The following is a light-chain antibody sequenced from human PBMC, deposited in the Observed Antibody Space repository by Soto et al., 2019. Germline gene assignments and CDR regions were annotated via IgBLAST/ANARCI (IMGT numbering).Light chain of an antibody. Sequence: QSVLTQPASVSGSPGQSITISCTGTSSDGGGYNYVSWYQQHPGKAPKLMIYEGSNRPSGVSNRFSGSKSGNTASLTISGLQAEDEADYYCSSYTSRSTPWVFGGGTKLTVL. CDR1: SSDGGGYNY. V-gene: IGLV2-14*01. CDR2: EGS. J-gene: IGLJ3*02. CDR3: SSYTSRSTPWV.